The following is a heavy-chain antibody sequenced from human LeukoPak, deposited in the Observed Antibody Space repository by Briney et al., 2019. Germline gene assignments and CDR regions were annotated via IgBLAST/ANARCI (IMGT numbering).Heavy chain of an antibody. J-gene: IGHJ4*02. CDR2: IHPSGGNP. V-gene: IGHV1-46*01. CDR3: ARDCSSPACQGPVLDF. Sequence: ASVTISCTASVYTFTSHYVHWVRQAPGQGLEWMGIIHPSGGNPRSTENFQGRVTMTRDTSTSTVYLELRSLTSQDTAVYYCARDCSSPACQGPVLDFWGQGTLVTVSS. D-gene: IGHD6-13*01. CDR1: VYTFTSHY.